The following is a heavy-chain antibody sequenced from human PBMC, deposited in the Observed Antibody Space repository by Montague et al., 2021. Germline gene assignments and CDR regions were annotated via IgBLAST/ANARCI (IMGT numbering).Heavy chain of an antibody. J-gene: IGHJ5*01. CDR2: IKQDGFEK. V-gene: IGHV3-7*01. CDR1: GFVFSSYW. D-gene: IGHD4-17*01. Sequence: SLRLSCAASGFVFSSYWMTWVRRAPGKGLEWLANIKQDGFEKYYVESVRGRFTISRDNYKDSLYLQMNSLGVEDTAVYYCAKGGTTAMTPASAWGHGTMVTVSS. CDR3: AKGGTTAMTPASA.